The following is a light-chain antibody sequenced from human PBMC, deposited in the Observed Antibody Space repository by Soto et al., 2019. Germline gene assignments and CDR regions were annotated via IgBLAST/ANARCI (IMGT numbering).Light chain of an antibody. V-gene: IGKV1-33*01. CDR3: QQYDNPPPWT. CDR2: DAS. Sequence: DIQMTQSPSSLSASVGDRVTITCQASQDISNYLNWYQQKPGKAPKLLIYDASNLETGVPSRFSGSGSGTDFTFTISSLQPEDIATYYCQQYDNPPPWTFGQGTKVDIK. CDR1: QDISNY. J-gene: IGKJ1*01.